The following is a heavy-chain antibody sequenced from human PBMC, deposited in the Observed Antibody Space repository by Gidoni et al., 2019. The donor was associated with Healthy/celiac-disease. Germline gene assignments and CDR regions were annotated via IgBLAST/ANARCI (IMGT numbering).Heavy chain of an antibody. CDR2: ISGSGGST. CDR1: GLTCGSYA. D-gene: IGHD6-19*01. J-gene: IGHJ4*02. V-gene: IGHV3-23*04. CDR3: AKVTNTQWLVRGFKWRHSNDY. Sequence: VQLVASGGGLVQPGGSLRLACSASGLTCGSYAMRWVRQAPGTGLEWVSAISGSGGSTYYADSVKGRFTISRYKSKNTLYLQMNSLRAEDTAVYYCAKVTNTQWLVRGFKWRHSNDYLGQGTLVAFSS.